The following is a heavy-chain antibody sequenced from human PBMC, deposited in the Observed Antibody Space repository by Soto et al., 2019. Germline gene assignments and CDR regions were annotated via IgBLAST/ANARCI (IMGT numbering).Heavy chain of an antibody. CDR1: GFTFSDYW. V-gene: IGHV3-7*05. CDR3: ARDGVAPGLYFDH. D-gene: IGHD6-13*01. Sequence: PGGSLRLSCAASGFTFSDYWMNWVRQTPGKRLEWVANIKYDGREKNYVDSVKGRFTISRDNAKNSVYLQMASLRAEDTAVYYCARDGVAPGLYFDHWGQGTPVTVSS. J-gene: IGHJ4*02. CDR2: IKYDGREK.